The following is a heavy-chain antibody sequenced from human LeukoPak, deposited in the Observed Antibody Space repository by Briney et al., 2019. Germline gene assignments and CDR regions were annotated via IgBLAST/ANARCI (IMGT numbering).Heavy chain of an antibody. V-gene: IGHV4-4*02. CDR1: GGSISSSNW. CDR2: IYHSGST. CDR3: TAYFYDVRGYPH. J-gene: IGHJ4*02. Sequence: SGTLSLTCAVSGGSISSSNWWSWVRQPPGKGLEWIGEIYHSGSTNYNPSLKSRVTISVDTSKNQFSLKLSSVTAADTAVYYCTAYFYDVRGYPHWGRGTLVTVSS. D-gene: IGHD3-22*01.